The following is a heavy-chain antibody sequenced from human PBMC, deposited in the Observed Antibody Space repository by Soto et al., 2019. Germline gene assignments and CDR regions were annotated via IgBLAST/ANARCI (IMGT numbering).Heavy chain of an antibody. D-gene: IGHD5-12*01. Sequence: QVHFVQSGAEVKKPGASVKVSCKTSGYTFSGHAIHWLRQAPGQRPEWLGWINAGNRKTYDSEKFEGRGLFTRDTVTTTVNMELTRLTSEDTAVYYCGRDKSGSGYYVDWIDPWGQGTLVTVSS. CDR1: GYTFSGHA. J-gene: IGHJ5*02. V-gene: IGHV1-3*01. CDR3: GRDKSGSGYYVDWIDP. CDR2: INAGNRKT.